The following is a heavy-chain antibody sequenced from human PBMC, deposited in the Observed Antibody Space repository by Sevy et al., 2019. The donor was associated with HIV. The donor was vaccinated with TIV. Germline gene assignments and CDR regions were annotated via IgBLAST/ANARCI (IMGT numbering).Heavy chain of an antibody. CDR3: ARPRANYVDNYFFYAMDV. D-gene: IGHD4-17*01. CDR1: GFAFTNYYA. V-gene: IGHV3-30-3*01. CDR2: ISFDESDK. J-gene: IGHJ6*01. Sequence: GGSLRLSCAASGFAFTNYYAMHWVRQAPGKGLEWVALISFDESDKYYADSVKGRFTISRDNFKNTLYLQMNSLTTEDTAVYYCARPRANYVDNYFFYAMDVWGQGTTVTVSP.